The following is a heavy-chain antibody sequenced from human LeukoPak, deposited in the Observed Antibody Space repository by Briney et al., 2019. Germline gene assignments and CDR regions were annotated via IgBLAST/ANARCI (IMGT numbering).Heavy chain of an antibody. CDR3: ASQTENYYDSSGYYTFDY. CDR1: GFTFSSYA. Sequence: GGSLRLSCAASGFTFSSYAMHWVRQAPGKGLEWVAVISYDGSNKYYADSVKGRFTISRDNSKNTLYLQMNSLRAEDTAVYYCASQTENYYDSSGYYTFDYWGQGTLVTVSS. CDR2: ISYDGSNK. D-gene: IGHD3-22*01. J-gene: IGHJ4*02. V-gene: IGHV3-30-3*01.